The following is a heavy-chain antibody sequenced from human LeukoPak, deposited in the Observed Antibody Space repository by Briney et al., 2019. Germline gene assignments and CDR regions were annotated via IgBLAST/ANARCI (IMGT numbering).Heavy chain of an antibody. J-gene: IGHJ5*02. Sequence: SETLSLTCTVSGGSISSYYWSWIRQPPGKGLEWIGYIYYSGSTYYNPSLKSRVTISVDRSKNQFSLRLSSMTAADTAVYYCAVAHDYNWFDPWGQGTLVTVSS. D-gene: IGHD2-21*02. CDR2: IYYSGST. CDR1: GGSISSYY. CDR3: AVAHDYNWFDP. V-gene: IGHV4-59*12.